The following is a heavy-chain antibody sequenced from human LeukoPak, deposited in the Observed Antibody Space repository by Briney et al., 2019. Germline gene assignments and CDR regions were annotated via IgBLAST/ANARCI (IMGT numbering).Heavy chain of an antibody. CDR3: ARVREGRFFDY. D-gene: IGHD3-3*01. CDR2: IIPIFGTA. J-gene: IGHJ4*02. CDR1: GGTFCSYA. Sequence: SVKVSCKASGGTFCSYAISWVRQAPGQGLEWMGGIIPIFGTANYAQKFQGRVTITADKSTSTAYMELSSLRSEDTAVYYCARVREGRFFDYWGQGTLVTVSS. V-gene: IGHV1-69*06.